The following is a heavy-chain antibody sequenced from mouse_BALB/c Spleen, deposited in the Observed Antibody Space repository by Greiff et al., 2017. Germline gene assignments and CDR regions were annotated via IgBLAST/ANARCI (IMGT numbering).Heavy chain of an antibody. J-gene: IGHJ2*01. CDR1: GYTFTSYW. CDR3: TRDYGDD. V-gene: IGHV1-69*02. CDR2: IYPSDSYT. D-gene: IGHD1-1*01. Sequence: QVQLQQPGAELVRPGASVKLSCKASGYTFTSYWINWVKQRPGQGLEWIGNIYPSDSYTNYNQKFKDKATLTVDKSSSTAYMQLSSPTSEDSAVYYCTRDYGDDWGQGTTLTVSS.